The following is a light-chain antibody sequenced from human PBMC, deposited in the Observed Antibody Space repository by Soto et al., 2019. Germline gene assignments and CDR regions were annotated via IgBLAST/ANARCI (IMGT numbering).Light chain of an antibody. Sequence: QSVLAQTACVSGSPGQAITISCPGTSCGVGGYNYVSWYQQHPGKAPKLMIYDVSNRPSGVSNRFSGSKSGNTASLTISGLQAEDEADYYCSSYTSSLYVFGTGTKVTVL. V-gene: IGLV2-14*01. CDR3: SSYTSSLYV. J-gene: IGLJ1*01. CDR2: DVS. CDR1: SCGVGGYNY.